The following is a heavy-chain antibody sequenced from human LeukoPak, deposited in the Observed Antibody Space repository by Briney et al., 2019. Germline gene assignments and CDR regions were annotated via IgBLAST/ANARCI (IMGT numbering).Heavy chain of an antibody. J-gene: IGHJ4*02. CDR2: MNPNSGNT. CDR3: ATSSSRYGGEVDY. CDR1: GYTFTSYY. Sequence: ASVKVSCKASGYTFTSYYMHWVRQATGQGLEWMGWMNPNSGNTGYAQKFQGRVTMTRNTSISTAYMELSSLRSEDTAVYYCATSSSRYGGEVDYWGQGTLVTVSS. V-gene: IGHV1-8*02. D-gene: IGHD6-13*01.